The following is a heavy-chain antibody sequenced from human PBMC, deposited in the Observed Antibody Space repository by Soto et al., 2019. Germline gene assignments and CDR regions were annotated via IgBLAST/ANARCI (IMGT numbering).Heavy chain of an antibody. Sequence: SETLSLTXTVSGGSVTGGGFCWSWIRQHPGEGLEFIGYMCYSGSTNYNPSLKSRVAISIDTSKNQFSLTLTFVTAADTAVYYCASRNYGYTFNIWGQGTMVTVSS. CDR1: GGSVTGGGFC. D-gene: IGHD4-4*01. CDR2: MCYSGST. CDR3: ASRNYGYTFNI. V-gene: IGHV4-31*02. J-gene: IGHJ3*02.